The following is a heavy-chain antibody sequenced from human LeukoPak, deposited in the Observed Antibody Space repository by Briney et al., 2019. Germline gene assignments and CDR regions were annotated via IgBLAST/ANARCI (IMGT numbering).Heavy chain of an antibody. CDR2: IYYSGST. V-gene: IGHV4-59*08. J-gene: IGHJ3*02. CDR1: GGSISSYY. CDR3: ARHYYGSGSYYFAFDI. Sequence: SETLSLTCTVSGGSISSYYWSWIRQPPGKGLEWIGYIYYSGSTNYNPSLKSRVTISVDTSKNQFSLKLSSVTAADTAVYYCARHYYGSGSYYFAFDIWGQGTMVTVSS. D-gene: IGHD3-10*01.